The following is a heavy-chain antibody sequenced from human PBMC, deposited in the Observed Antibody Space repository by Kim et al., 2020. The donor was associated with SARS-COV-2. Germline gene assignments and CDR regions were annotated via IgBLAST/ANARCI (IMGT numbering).Heavy chain of an antibody. V-gene: IGHV1-2*06. D-gene: IGHD1-7*01. CDR2: INPNSGGT. Sequence: ASVKVSCKASGYTFTGYYMHWVRQAPGQGLEWMGRINPNSGGTNYAQKFHGRVTMTRDTSISTAYMELSRLRSDDTAIYYCARGQTGTGVYWGQGTLVTVSS. J-gene: IGHJ4*02. CDR3: ARGQTGTGVY. CDR1: GYTFTGYY.